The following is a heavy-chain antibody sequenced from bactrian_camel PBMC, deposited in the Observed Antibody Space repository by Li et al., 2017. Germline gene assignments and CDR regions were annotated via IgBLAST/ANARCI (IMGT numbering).Heavy chain of an antibody. CDR3: AADRRICYDARSQKSDWYY. J-gene: IGHJ4*01. CDR2: IYTSGGNT. V-gene: IGHV3-2*01. Sequence: HVQLVESGGGLVQAGGSLRLSCAASVYTYMNACMGWFRQRPGEEREGVGSIYTSGGNTYYTDSVKGRFTISQDNAKNTLYLQMNSLKPEDAAKYYCAADRRICYDARSQKSDWYYWGQGTQVTVS. CDR1: VYTYMNAC. D-gene: IGHD1*01.